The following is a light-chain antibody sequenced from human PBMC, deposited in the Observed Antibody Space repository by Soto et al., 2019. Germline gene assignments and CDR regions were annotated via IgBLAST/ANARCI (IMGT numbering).Light chain of an antibody. Sequence: LTQSPATLSLSLGERVTLTCRASQTISSCLAWYQQKPGKAPRLLIYDASNMETGVPARFSGSGSGADFTLTISSLEPEDFAIYYCQQHNNCPLTFGGGTKVEIK. CDR3: QQHNNCPLT. CDR1: QTISSC. V-gene: IGKV3-11*01. CDR2: DAS. J-gene: IGKJ4*01.